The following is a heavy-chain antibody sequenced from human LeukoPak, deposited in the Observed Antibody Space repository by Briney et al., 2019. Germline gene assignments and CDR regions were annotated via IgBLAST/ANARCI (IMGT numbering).Heavy chain of an antibody. V-gene: IGHV4-59*01. D-gene: IGHD4-17*01. J-gene: IGHJ6*02. CDR1: GGSISSYY. CDR2: IYYSGST. Sequence: SETLSLTCTVSGGSISSYYWSWIRQPPGKGLEWIGYIYYSGSTNYNPSLKSRVTISVDTSKNQFSLKLSSVTAVDTAVYYCARESDYGDYHMDVWGQGTTVTVSS. CDR3: ARESDYGDYHMDV.